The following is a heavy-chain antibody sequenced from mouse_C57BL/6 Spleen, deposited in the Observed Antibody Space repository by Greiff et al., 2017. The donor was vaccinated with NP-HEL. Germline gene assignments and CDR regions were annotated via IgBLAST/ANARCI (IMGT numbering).Heavy chain of an antibody. Sequence: VQLQQPGAELVKPGASVKMSCKASGYTFTSYWITWVKQRPGQGLEWIGDIYPGSGSTNYNEKFKSKATLTVDTSSSTAYMQLISLTSEDSAVYYCARARDYYCSSYYWYFDVWGTGTTVTVSS. D-gene: IGHD1-1*01. CDR3: ARARDYYCSSYYWYFDV. J-gene: IGHJ1*03. V-gene: IGHV1-55*01. CDR1: GYTFTSYW. CDR2: IYPGSGST.